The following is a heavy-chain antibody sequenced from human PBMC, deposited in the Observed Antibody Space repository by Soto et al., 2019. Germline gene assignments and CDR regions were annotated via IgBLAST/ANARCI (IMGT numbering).Heavy chain of an antibody. D-gene: IGHD3-3*01. CDR2: ISSDSRTI. J-gene: IGHJ6*02. CDR3: ARIKLVEWFFINVDVYDMDV. CDR1: GFTFSSYA. V-gene: IGHV3-48*02. Sequence: GGSLRLSCAASGFTFSSYAMNWVRQAPGKGLEWVSFISSDSRTIYYADSVEGRFTVSRDNARNSVSLQMDSLRDEDAAVYYCARIKLVEWFFINVDVYDMDVWGQGTPVTVSS.